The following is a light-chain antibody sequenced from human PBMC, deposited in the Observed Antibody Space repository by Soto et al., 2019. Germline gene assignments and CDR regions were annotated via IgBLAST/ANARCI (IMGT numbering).Light chain of an antibody. CDR1: QAINNY. CDR3: QKYNSGLET. V-gene: IGKV1-27*01. Sequence: DILMTQSPSSLSASVGDRVTITCRASQAINNYLAWYQQKPGQVPKVLIYGVSTLQSGVPSRFSGSGSGTDFTLTISSLQPEDAATYYCQKYNSGLETFGPGTKVEIK. CDR2: GVS. J-gene: IGKJ3*01.